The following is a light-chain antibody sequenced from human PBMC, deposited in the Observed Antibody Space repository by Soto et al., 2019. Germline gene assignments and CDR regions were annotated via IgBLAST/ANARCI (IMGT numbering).Light chain of an antibody. CDR2: GAS. V-gene: IGKV3-20*01. J-gene: IGKJ1*01. Sequence: EIVLTQSPGTLSLSPGERATLSCRASQSVSSSYLAWYQQKPGQAPRLLIYGASSRATGIPDRFSGSGSGTYFPRTIRRLAAEDFAVYYCKQYGSAPPWTFGQGTKVEIK. CDR3: KQYGSAPPWT. CDR1: QSVSSSY.